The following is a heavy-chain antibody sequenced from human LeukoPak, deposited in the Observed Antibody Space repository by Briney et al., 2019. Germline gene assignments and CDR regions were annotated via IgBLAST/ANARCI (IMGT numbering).Heavy chain of an antibody. CDR3: ARHPPRGDDGNAFDM. D-gene: IGHD4-17*01. CDR2: INHSGST. V-gene: IGHV4-34*01. Sequence: SETLSLTCAVYGGSFSGYYWSWIRQPPGKGLEWVGEINHSGSTNYNPSLKSRVTISVDTSKNQFSLKLSSVTAADTAVYYCARHPPRGDDGNAFDMWGQGTMVTVSS. CDR1: GGSFSGYY. J-gene: IGHJ3*02.